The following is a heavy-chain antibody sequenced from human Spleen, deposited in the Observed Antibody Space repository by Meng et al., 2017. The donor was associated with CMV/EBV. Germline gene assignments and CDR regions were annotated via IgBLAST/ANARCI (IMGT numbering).Heavy chain of an antibody. CDR1: GSTFTGYY. CDR3: ARGFLEWLFYCDY. CDR2: INPNSGGT. V-gene: IGHV1-2*02. Sequence: CKASGSTFTGYYIHCVRQAPGQGPEWMGWINPNSGGTHYAQTFQGRVTVTRDTSISTAYMALSRLRSDATAVYYCARGFLEWLFYCDYWGQGTLVTVSS. D-gene: IGHD3-3*01. J-gene: IGHJ4*02.